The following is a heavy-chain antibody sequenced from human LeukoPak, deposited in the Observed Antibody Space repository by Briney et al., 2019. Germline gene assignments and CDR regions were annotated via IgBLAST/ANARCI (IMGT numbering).Heavy chain of an antibody. CDR3: ARDYGDPEVSGY. V-gene: IGHV3-21*01. D-gene: IGHD4-17*01. Sequence: PGGSLRLSCAASGFVFTSHSMTWVRQAPGKGLEWVSFASSSTSYTYYSDSVKGRFTISRDNAKKSLYLQMSSLRAEDTAVYYCARDYGDPEVSGYWGQGTLVTVSS. CDR1: GFVFTSHS. J-gene: IGHJ4*02. CDR2: ASSSTSYT.